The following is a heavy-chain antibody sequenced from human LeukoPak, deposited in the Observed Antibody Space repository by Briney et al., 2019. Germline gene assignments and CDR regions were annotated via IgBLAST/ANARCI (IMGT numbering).Heavy chain of an antibody. CDR1: GFTFSNSY. D-gene: IGHD5-24*01. V-gene: IGHV3-53*01. Sequence: GGSLRLPCAVSGFTFSNSYMSWVRQAPGKGLEWVSLIYPSGNIYYADSVKGRFTISRDNSKNTLFLQMNSLRAEDTAIYYCARTFRSGDGYKVGYFDYWGQGTLVTVSS. J-gene: IGHJ4*02. CDR2: IYPSGNI. CDR3: ARTFRSGDGYKVGYFDY.